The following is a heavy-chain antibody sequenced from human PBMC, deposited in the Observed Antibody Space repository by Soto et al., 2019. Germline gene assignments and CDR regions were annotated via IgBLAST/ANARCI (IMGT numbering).Heavy chain of an antibody. CDR2: NFYSRAT. V-gene: IGHV4-39*01. J-gene: IGHJ5*02. CDR3: ARHKSGSDCLDL. CDR1: GGSISDICYC. D-gene: IGHD6-19*01. Sequence: SETLSLTCTVSGGSISDICYCWGWIRQPPGKGRKWIGSNFYSRATYYYQSMKNRVTLSADKSNNELSLKLVSVTAPDTAVYYCARHKSGSDCLDLWGQGTLVTVSS.